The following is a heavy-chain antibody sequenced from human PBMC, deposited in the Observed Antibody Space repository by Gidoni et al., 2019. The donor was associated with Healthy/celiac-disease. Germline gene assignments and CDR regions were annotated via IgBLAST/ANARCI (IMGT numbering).Heavy chain of an antibody. CDR1: VFPFSSYS. CDR2: ISSSSSTI. V-gene: IGHV3-48*02. J-gene: IGHJ4*02. CDR3: ARDTRIVGRYYFDY. D-gene: IGHD1-26*01. Sequence: EVQLVESGGGLVQPGGSLRLSCAASVFPFSSYSMNWVRQAPGKGLEWVSYISSSSSTIYYADSVKGRFTISRDNAKNSLYLQMNSLRDEDTAVYYCARDTRIVGRYYFDYWGQGTLVTVSS.